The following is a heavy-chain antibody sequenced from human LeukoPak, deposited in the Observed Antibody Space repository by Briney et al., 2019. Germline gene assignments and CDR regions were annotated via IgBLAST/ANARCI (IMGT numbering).Heavy chain of an antibody. J-gene: IGHJ6*03. CDR1: GSIFTSYW. Sequence: GESLQISCEGSGSIFTSYWIGWGRQLPGKGLEWMGIIYPGDSDTRYSPSFQGQVTISADKSISTAYLQWSSLKASDTAMYYCARQGWNYYYYMDVWGKGTTVTVSS. CDR3: ARQGWNYYYYMDV. V-gene: IGHV5-51*01. D-gene: IGHD3-3*01. CDR2: IYPGDSDT.